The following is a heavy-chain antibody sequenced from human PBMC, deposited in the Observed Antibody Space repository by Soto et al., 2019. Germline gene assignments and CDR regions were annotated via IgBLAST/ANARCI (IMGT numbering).Heavy chain of an antibody. CDR3: ARPKGSDSSGYYYFDY. CDR1: GGTFSTYA. D-gene: IGHD6-19*01. CDR2: IIPLFGTA. J-gene: IGHJ4*02. V-gene: IGHV1-69*01. Sequence: QVQLVQSGAEVKQPGSSVKVSCKTSGGTFSTYAIYWVRQAPGQGLEWMGAIIPLFGTADYAQKFQGRVTITADESTSTAYMELRSLRSEDTAVYYCARPKGSDSSGYYYFDYWGQGTLVTVSS.